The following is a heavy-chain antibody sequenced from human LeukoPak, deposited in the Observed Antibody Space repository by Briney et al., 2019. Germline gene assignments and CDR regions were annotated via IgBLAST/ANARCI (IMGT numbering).Heavy chain of an antibody. CDR2: ISGSGGPT. Sequence: PGGSLRLSCAASGFTFSNYAMSWVRQAPGKGLEWVSAISGSGGPTYYADSVKGRFNISRDNSKKKLYLQMISLRAEDTAVYYCAKGGSTTCYSNIDFWGQGTLVTVSS. J-gene: IGHJ4*02. CDR1: GFTFSNYA. D-gene: IGHD2-2*02. V-gene: IGHV3-23*01. CDR3: AKGGSTTCYSNIDF.